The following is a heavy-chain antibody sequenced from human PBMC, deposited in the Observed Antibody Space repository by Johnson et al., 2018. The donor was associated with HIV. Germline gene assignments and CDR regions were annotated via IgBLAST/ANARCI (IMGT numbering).Heavy chain of an antibody. CDR3: ARGIAAAPLWAFDI. V-gene: IGHV3-30*04. CDR2: ISYDGSNK. J-gene: IGHJ3*02. CDR1: GFTFSSYA. Sequence: MQLVESGGGVVQPGRSLRLSCAASGFTFSSYAMHWVRQAPCKGLEWVAVISYDGSNKYYADSVKGRFTISRDNSKNTLYLQMNSLRAEDTAVYYCARGIAAAPLWAFDIWGQGTMVTVSS. D-gene: IGHD6-13*01.